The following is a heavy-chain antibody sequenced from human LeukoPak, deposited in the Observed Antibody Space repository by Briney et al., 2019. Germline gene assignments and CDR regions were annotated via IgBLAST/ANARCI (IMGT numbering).Heavy chain of an antibody. Sequence: ASVKVFCKASGYTFTRYYMHWVRQAPGQGLEWMGWINPNSGGTNYAQKFQGRVTMTRDTSISTAYMELSRLRSDDTAVYYCARAPTANDAFDIWGQGTMVTVSS. CDR3: ARAPTANDAFDI. D-gene: IGHD4-17*01. V-gene: IGHV1-2*02. CDR1: GYTFTRYY. J-gene: IGHJ3*02. CDR2: INPNSGGT.